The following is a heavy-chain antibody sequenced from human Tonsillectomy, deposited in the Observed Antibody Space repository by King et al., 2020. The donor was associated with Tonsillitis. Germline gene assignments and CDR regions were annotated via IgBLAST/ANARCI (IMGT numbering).Heavy chain of an antibody. D-gene: IGHD3-10*01. Sequence: VQLVESGGGLIQPGGSLRLSCAASGFTVISNYMSWVRQAPGKGLEWVSLIYSVGTTNYADSVKGRFTISRDNSKNTVFLEMNNVRAEDAAVYYCARGYYYGRLDRWGQGTLVTVSS. V-gene: IGHV3-53*01. CDR1: GFTVISNY. CDR2: IYSVGTT. J-gene: IGHJ5*02. CDR3: ARGYYYGRLDR.